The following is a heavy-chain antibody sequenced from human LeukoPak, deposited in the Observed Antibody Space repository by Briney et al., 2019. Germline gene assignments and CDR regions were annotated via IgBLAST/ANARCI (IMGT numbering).Heavy chain of an antibody. D-gene: IGHD2-21*02. Sequence: SETLSLTCAGSGGSISSYYWSWLRQPPGKGLEWIGYIYYSGSTNYKPSLKSRVTISVDTSKNQFSLKLSSVTAADTAVYYCARTLAYCGGDCYHLYYYYGMDVWGKGTTVTVSS. J-gene: IGHJ6*04. CDR3: ARTLAYCGGDCYHLYYYYGMDV. CDR2: IYYSGST. CDR1: GGSISSYY. V-gene: IGHV4-59*01.